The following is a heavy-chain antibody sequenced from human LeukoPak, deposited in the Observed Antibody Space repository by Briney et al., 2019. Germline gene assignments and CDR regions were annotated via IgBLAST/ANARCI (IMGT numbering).Heavy chain of an antibody. CDR2: INPSGGST. V-gene: IGHV1-46*01. CDR3: ARGGGTLQAVAATGFDY. CDR1: GYTFPSYY. J-gene: IGHJ4*02. D-gene: IGHD6-19*01. Sequence: ASVKVSCKASGYTFPSYYMHWVRQAPGQGLEWMGIINPSGGSTSYAQKFQGRVTMTRDTSTSTVYMELSSLRSEDTAVYYCARGGGTLQAVAATGFDYWGQGTLVTVSS.